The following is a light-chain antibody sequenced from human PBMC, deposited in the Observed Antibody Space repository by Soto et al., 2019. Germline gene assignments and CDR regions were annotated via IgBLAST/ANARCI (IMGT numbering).Light chain of an antibody. CDR1: QSVSSN. CDR3: QQYNNWPPLT. J-gene: IGKJ4*01. CDR2: GAS. Sequence: EIAMTKSPATLSVSPGERATLSCRASQSVSSNLAWYQQKPGQAPRLLIYGASTRATGIPARFSGSGSGTEFTLTISSLQSEDFAVYYCQQYNNWPPLTLGGGTKVEIK. V-gene: IGKV3-15*01.